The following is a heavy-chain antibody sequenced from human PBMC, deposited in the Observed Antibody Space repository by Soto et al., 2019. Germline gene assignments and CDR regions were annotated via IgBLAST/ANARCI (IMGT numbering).Heavy chain of an antibody. CDR1: GGSISNDY. J-gene: IGHJ5*02. D-gene: IGHD6-13*01. Sequence: SETLSLTCRVSGGSISNDYWTWIRQPPGKGLEWIGYIYKGGSINYNPSLKSRVTISVDTSKNQFSLKLSSVTAADTAVYYCARAKAPLYSSSWYWFDPWGQGTLVTVSS. V-gene: IGHV4-59*01. CDR2: IYKGGSI. CDR3: ARAKAPLYSSSWYWFDP.